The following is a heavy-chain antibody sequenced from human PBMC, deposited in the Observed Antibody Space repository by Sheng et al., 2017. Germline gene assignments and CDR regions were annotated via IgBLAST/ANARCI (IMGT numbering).Heavy chain of an antibody. CDR2: MSYDGSTV. Sequence: QVQLVESGGGVVQPGRSLSLSCAASGFTFRSYGMHWVRQAPGKGLEWAAVMSYDGSTVHYADSVKGRFTISRDNSKNTLYLQLNSLRAEDTAVYFCAKDLLNMIVVYDHFYGMDVWGQGTTVIVSS. CDR3: AKDLLNMIVVYDHFYGMDV. CDR1: GFTFRSYG. D-gene: IGHD3-22*01. V-gene: IGHV3-30*18. J-gene: IGHJ6*02.